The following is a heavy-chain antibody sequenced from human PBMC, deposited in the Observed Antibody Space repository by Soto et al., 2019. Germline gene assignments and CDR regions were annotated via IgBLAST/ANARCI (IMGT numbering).Heavy chain of an antibody. D-gene: IGHD3-22*01. CDR2: IYYSGST. J-gene: IGHJ5*02. CDR3: ARGTYYYDSSGYYNWFDP. Sequence: SETLSLTCAVSGGSISSYYWSWIRQPPGKGLEWIGYIYYSGSTNYNPSLKSRVTISVDTSKNQFSLKLSSVTAADTAVYYCARGTYYYDSSGYYNWFDPWGQGTLVTVSS. V-gene: IGHV4-59*01. CDR1: GGSISSYY.